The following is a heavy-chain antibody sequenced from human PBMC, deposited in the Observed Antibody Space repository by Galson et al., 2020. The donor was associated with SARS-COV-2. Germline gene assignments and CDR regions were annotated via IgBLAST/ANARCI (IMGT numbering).Heavy chain of an antibody. J-gene: IGHJ6*02. D-gene: IGHD2-15*01. CDR2: ISASGSTT. V-gene: IGHV3-48*03. Sequence: QAGGSLRLSCEVSGFTFSDYEMNWVRQAPGKGLEWVSYISASGSTTYYPDSVKGRFTIYRDNAKNSLYLQMNSLIAEDTALYYCARGEPLGGIVVGYGMDVWGQGTTVAVSS. CDR1: GFTFSDYE. CDR3: ARGEPLGGIVVGYGMDV.